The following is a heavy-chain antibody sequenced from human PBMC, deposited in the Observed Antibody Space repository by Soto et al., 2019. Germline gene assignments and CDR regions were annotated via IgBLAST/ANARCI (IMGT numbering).Heavy chain of an antibody. J-gene: IGHJ6*02. V-gene: IGHV3-21*01. CDR1: GFTFSSYS. Sequence: EVQLVESGGGLVKPGGSLRLSCAASGFTFSSYSMNWVRHAPGKGLEWVSYISSTSTYIYYGVSLKGRFTISRDNAKNSLYLQMNSLRVEDTAVYYCARDGTSSSYGMDVWGQGTTVTGSS. CDR3: ARDGTSSSYGMDV. D-gene: IGHD6-13*01. CDR2: ISSTSTYI.